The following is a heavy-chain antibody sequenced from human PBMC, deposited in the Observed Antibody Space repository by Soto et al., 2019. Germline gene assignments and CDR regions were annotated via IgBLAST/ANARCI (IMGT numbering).Heavy chain of an antibody. D-gene: IGHD1-26*01. CDR2: INPSAGTT. CDR3: AREIVGGTTSWFDP. V-gene: IGHV1-46*01. CDR1: GYIFTNYY. J-gene: IGHJ5*02. Sequence: QVQLVQSGAEVKKPGASVKVSCKASGYIFTNYYIHWVRQAPGQGLEWMGIINPSAGTTSYAQTFQGRLTMTRDTSTSTVYMDLSSLRSEDTAVYYCAREIVGGTTSWFDPWGQGTLVTVSS.